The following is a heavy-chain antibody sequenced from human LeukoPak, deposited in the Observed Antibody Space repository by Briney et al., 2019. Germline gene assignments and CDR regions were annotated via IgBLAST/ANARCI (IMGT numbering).Heavy chain of an antibody. D-gene: IGHD3-3*01. Sequence: PGGSLRLSCAASGFTFSSYAMSWVRQAPGKGLEWVSAIRGSGGSTYYADSVKGRFTISRDNSKNTLYLQMNSLRAEDTAVYYCAKGPGGFWSGYYSDYWGQGTLVTVSS. CDR3: AKGPGGFWSGYYSDY. CDR2: IRGSGGST. CDR1: GFTFSSYA. J-gene: IGHJ4*02. V-gene: IGHV3-23*01.